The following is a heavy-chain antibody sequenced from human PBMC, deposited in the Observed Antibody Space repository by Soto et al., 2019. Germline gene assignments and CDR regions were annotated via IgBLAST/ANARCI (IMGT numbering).Heavy chain of an antibody. V-gene: IGHV3-9*01. J-gene: IGHJ3*02. CDR1: GFTFDVYA. CDR3: AKDYGSGSPDRGAFDI. D-gene: IGHD3-10*01. CDR2: ISWNSGSI. Sequence: EVQLVESGGGLVQPGRSLRLSCAASGFTFDVYAMHWVRQAPGKGLEWVSGISWNSGSIGYADSVKGRFTISRDNAKNSLYLQMNSLRAEDTALYYCAKDYGSGSPDRGAFDIWGQGTMVTVSS.